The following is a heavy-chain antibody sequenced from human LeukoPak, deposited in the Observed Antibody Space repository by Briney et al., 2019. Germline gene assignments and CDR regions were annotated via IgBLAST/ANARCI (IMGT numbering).Heavy chain of an antibody. CDR1: GGSISSGDYY. Sequence: SETLSLTCTVSGGSISSGDYYWSWIRQPPGKGLEWIGYIYYSGSTYYNPSLKSRVTISVDTSKNQFSLKLSSVTAADTAVYYCAREEYYYDSSGYYSGWFDPWGQGILVTVSS. CDR2: IYYSGST. CDR3: AREEYYYDSSGYYSGWFDP. V-gene: IGHV4-30-4*01. D-gene: IGHD3-22*01. J-gene: IGHJ5*02.